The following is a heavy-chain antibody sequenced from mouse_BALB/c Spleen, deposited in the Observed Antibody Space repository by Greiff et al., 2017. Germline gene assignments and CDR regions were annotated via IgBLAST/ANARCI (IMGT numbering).Heavy chain of an antibody. CDR2: INPSNGGT. Sequence: QVHVKQSGAELVKPGASVKLSCKASGYTFTSYYMYWVKQRPGQGLEWIGEINPSNGGTNFNEKFKSKATLTVDKSSSTAYMQLSSLTSEDSAVYYCTRRGGYYAMDYWGQGTSVTVSS. CDR3: TRRGGYYAMDY. J-gene: IGHJ4*01. CDR1: GYTFTSYY. V-gene: IGHV1S81*02.